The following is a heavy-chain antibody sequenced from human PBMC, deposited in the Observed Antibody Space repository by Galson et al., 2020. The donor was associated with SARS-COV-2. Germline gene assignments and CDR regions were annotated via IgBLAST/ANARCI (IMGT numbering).Heavy chain of an antibody. CDR1: GASISRTSYL. Sequence: SETLSLPCSVSGASISRTSYLWGWIRQPPGKRLEWIGSIYTTGSTHYNPSLETRATISVDTSKNHFSLKLSSVTAADTAVYYCARDATSSGWFNWFDPWGRGTLVTVSS. J-gene: IGHJ5*02. D-gene: IGHD6-19*01. V-gene: IGHV4-39*07. CDR3: ARDATSSGWFNWFDP. CDR2: IYTTGST.